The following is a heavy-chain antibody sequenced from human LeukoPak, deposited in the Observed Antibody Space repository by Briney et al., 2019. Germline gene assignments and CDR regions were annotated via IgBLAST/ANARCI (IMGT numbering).Heavy chain of an antibody. D-gene: IGHD6-19*01. CDR3: AKLKQWQPQRYFFEY. J-gene: IGHJ4*02. CDR2: IWYDGSNK. Sequence: GGSLRLSCAASGFTFSSYGMHWVRQAPGKGLEWVAVIWYDGSNKYYADSVKGRFTISRDNSKNTLYLQLNSLRAEDTAVYYCAKLKQWQPQRYFFEYWGQGALVTVAS. CDR1: GFTFSSYG. V-gene: IGHV3-33*06.